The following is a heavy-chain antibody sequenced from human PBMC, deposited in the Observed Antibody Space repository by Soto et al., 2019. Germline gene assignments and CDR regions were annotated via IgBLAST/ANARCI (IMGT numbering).Heavy chain of an antibody. CDR2: INQDGSEK. V-gene: IGHV3-7*01. CDR1: ESTVSRDW. Sequence: EVHLVESGGGLVQTGGSLRLSCAIFESTVSRDWMNWVRQAPGKGLEWVAHINQDGSEKYYVDSVKGRFTISRDNAKKSLYLQMRSMTRTDTVMYHCTGGAGDEFWCPGNRVTVSS. CDR3: TGGAGDEF. J-gene: IGHJ4*02. D-gene: IGHD1-26*01.